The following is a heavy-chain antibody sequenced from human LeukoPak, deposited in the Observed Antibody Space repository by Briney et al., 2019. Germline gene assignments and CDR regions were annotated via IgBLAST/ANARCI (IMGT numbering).Heavy chain of an antibody. Sequence: PSETLSLTCIVSGDSISSYYWNWIWQPPGKGLEWIGHIHYSGSSNYNPSLKSRVTISVDTAKNQFSLKLISVTAADTAVYYCARRVQMSSGSPTSNTWLDPWGQGTLVTVSS. D-gene: IGHD3-10*01. CDR3: ARRVQMSSGSPTSNTWLDP. CDR2: IHYSGSS. J-gene: IGHJ5*02. CDR1: GDSISSYY. V-gene: IGHV4-59*01.